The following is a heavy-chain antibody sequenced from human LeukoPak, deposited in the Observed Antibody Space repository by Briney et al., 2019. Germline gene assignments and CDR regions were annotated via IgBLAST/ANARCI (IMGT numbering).Heavy chain of an antibody. J-gene: IGHJ6*03. V-gene: IGHV4-34*01. CDR3: ARGRQEISMILVVMTGVSYYLDV. D-gene: IGHD3-22*01. Sequence: SETLSLTCAVYGGSFSGYYWTWIRQSPGKGLEWIGEINPSGSTYYNPSLKSRLTISGDTSKSQFSLRLASVTAADTAVYYCARGRQEISMILVVMTGVSYYLDVWGKGTTVTVS. CDR2: INPSGST. CDR1: GGSFSGYY.